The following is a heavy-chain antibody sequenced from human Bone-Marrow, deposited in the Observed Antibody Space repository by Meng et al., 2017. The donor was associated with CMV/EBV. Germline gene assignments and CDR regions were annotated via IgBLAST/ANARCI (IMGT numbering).Heavy chain of an antibody. V-gene: IGHV1-69*05. Sequence: SVKVSCKASGGTFSSYAISWVRQAPGQGLEWMGGIIPIFGTANYAQKFQGRVTITTDESTSTAYMELSSLRSEDTAVYYCASGTLQVVALFDIWGQGTMVTVSS. CDR1: GGTFSSYA. CDR2: IIPIFGTA. CDR3: ASGTLQVVALFDI. J-gene: IGHJ3*02. D-gene: IGHD2-15*01.